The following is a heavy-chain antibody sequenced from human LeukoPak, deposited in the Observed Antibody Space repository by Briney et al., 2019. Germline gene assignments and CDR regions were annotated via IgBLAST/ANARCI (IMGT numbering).Heavy chain of an antibody. CDR2: ISGSGGST. CDR3: AKFMGGSSSVVAYYGMDV. J-gene: IGHJ6*02. D-gene: IGHD6-6*01. Sequence: SGGSLRLSCAASGFTFSSYAMSWVRQAPGKGLEWVSTISGSGGSTYYADSVKGRFTISRDNSKNTLYLQMNSLRAEDTAIYYCAKFMGGSSSVVAYYGMDVWGQGTTVAVSS. CDR1: GFTFSSYA. V-gene: IGHV3-23*01.